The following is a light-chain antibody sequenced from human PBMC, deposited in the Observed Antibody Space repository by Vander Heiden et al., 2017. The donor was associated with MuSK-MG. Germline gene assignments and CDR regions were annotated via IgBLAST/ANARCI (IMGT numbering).Light chain of an antibody. CDR2: WAS. V-gene: IGKV4-1*01. J-gene: IGKJ3*01. CDR3: QQYYSTPPA. CDR1: QSVLYSSNNKNY. Sequence: IVLPQSPDPLAVSLGERATINCKSSQSVLYSSNNKNYLAWYQQKPGQPPKLLIYWASTRESGVPDRFSGSGSGTDFTLTISSLQAEDVAVYYCQQYYSTPPAFGPGTKVDIK.